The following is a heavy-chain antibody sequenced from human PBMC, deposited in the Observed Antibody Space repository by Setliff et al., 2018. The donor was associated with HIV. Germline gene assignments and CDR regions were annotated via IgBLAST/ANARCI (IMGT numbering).Heavy chain of an antibody. V-gene: IGHV5-51*01. Sequence: PGESLKISCRGFGYSFGDYWIGWVRQKPGKGLEWMGIIFPADSDTRVNPSFQGQVTISADKSTYAAFLQWTSLKASDTGIYYCARHRVDTSMLVVKDPGALDLWGQGTLVNVSA. CDR2: IFPADSDT. CDR3: ARHRVDTSMLVVKDPGALDL. CDR1: GYSFGDYW. J-gene: IGHJ3*01. D-gene: IGHD3-22*01.